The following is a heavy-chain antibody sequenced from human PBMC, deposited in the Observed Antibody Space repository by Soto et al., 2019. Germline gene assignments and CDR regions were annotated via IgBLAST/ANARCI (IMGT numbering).Heavy chain of an antibody. Sequence: QVQLQESGPGLVKPSETLSLSCTVSGGSISSYYWSWFRQSPGKRMEWIGYVHHSWGSSYNPSLQSRAAITLDTTKRQISMKVTSVTATDAAVYYCARPGFGPLHGLVAVWGQGTTFTVSS. J-gene: IGHJ6*02. CDR2: VHHSWGS. CDR3: ARPGFGPLHGLVAV. V-gene: IGHV4-59*08. D-gene: IGHD3-10*01. CDR1: GGSISSYY.